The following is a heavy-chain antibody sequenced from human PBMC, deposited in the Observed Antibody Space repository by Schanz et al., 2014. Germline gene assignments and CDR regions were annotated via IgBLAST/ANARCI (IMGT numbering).Heavy chain of an antibody. J-gene: IGHJ4*02. CDR2: IRTNTGNP. V-gene: IGHV7-4-1*02. CDR1: GYTFTDYD. CDR3: ARDQKGLWLRGFDS. D-gene: IGHD5-18*01. Sequence: QVQLVQSGSELKKPGASVKVSCKASGYTFTDYDVNWVRQAPGQGLEWRVWIRTNTGNPTFAQGFTGRFVFSLDSSVSTAYLQISSLKAEDTAVYYCARDQKGLWLRGFDSWGQGTLVTVSS.